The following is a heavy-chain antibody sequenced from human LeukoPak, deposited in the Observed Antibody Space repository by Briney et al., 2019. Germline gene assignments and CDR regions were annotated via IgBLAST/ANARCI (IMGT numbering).Heavy chain of an antibody. V-gene: IGHV3-66*01. J-gene: IGHJ4*02. CDR1: GFTVSSNY. D-gene: IGHD6-13*01. CDR2: IYSGGST. CDR3: ARAAAAGPFDY. Sequence: GGSLRLSCAASGFTVSSNYMSWVCQAPGKGLEWVSVIYSGGSTYYADSVKGRFTISRDNSKNTLYLQMNSLRAEDTAVYYCARAAAAGPFDYWGQGTLVTISS.